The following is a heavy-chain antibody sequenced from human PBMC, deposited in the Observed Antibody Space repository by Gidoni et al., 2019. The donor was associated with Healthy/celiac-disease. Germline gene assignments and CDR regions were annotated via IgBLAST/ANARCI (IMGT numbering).Heavy chain of an antibody. CDR1: GFTFRSYS. CDR2: ISSSSSTI. V-gene: IGHV3-48*02. J-gene: IGHJ4*02. D-gene: IGHD3-3*01. CDR3: ARDSFPISGGVVTPDY. Sequence: EVQLVESGGGLVQPGGSLRLSCAASGFTFRSYSMNWVRQAPGKGLEWVSYISSSSSTIYYADSVKGRFTISRDNAKNSLYLQMNSLRDEDTAVYYCARDSFPISGGVVTPDYWGQGTLVTVSS.